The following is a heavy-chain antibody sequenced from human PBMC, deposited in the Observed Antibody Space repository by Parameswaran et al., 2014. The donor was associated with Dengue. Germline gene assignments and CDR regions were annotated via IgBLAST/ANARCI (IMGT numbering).Heavy chain of an antibody. CDR2: INSDGSST. CDR3: ARRGYSYVQDLDS. V-gene: IGHV3-74*01. J-gene: IGHJ4*02. Sequence: WIRQPPGKGLVWVSRINSDGSSTSYADSVKGRFTISRDNAKNTLYLQMNSLRAEDTAVYYCARRGYSYVQDLDSWGQGTLVTVSS. D-gene: IGHD5-18*01.